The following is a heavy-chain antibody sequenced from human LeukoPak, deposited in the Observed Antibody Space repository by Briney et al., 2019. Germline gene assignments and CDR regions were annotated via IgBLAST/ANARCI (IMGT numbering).Heavy chain of an antibody. J-gene: IGHJ1*01. CDR1: SGSIDNYY. D-gene: IGHD3-10*01. V-gene: IGHV4-59*08. CDR2: IYFSGNT. CDR3: AILWFGEPAMV. Sequence: KPSETLSLTCTVSSGSIDNYYWSWIRQPPGKGLEWIAHIYFSGNTNYNPSLKSRVTISVDRSKNQFSLKLSSETAADTAVYYCAILWFGEPAMVGGQGTLVTVSS.